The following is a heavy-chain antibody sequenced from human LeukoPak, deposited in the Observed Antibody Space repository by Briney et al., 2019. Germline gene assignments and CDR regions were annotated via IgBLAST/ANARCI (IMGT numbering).Heavy chain of an antibody. V-gene: IGHV4-34*01. D-gene: IGHD2-15*01. CDR1: GGSFSGYY. J-gene: IGHJ3*02. CDR3: ARGNIVVVVAATRRDAFDI. Sequence: PSETLSLTCAGYGGSFSGYYWSWLPQPPGKGLEWIGEINHSGSTNYNPSLKSRVTISVDTSKNQFSLKLSSVTAADTAVYYCARGNIVVVVAATRRDAFDIWGQGTMVTVSS. CDR2: INHSGST.